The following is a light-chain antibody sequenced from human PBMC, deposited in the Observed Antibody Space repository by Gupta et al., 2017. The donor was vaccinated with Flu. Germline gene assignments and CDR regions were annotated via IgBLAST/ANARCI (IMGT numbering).Light chain of an antibody. CDR2: DAS. J-gene: IGKJ4*01. Sequence: DIQMTQSPSSLSASVGDRVTITCQASQDIRRFLNWYQRKPGNAPKLLIFDASNLETGVPSRLSGSGFGTNFTFTISTLQPEDVATYYCQQDYNLPVTFGRGTKVEI. CDR1: QDIRRF. CDR3: QQDYNLPVT. V-gene: IGKV1-33*01.